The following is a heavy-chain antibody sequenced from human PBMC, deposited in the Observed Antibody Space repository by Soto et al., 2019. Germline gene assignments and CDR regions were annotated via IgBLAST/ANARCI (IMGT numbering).Heavy chain of an antibody. Sequence: GVSLRLSCAASGFTFDDYTMHWVRQAPGKCLEWVSLINWDGGSTYYADSVKGRFTISRDNSKNSLYLQMNSLRTEDTALYYCAKDRRGRDGYTYFDYWGQGTLVTVSS. CDR2: INWDGGST. CDR3: AKDRRGRDGYTYFDY. J-gene: IGHJ4*02. CDR1: GFTFDDYT. D-gene: IGHD5-12*01. V-gene: IGHV3-43*01.